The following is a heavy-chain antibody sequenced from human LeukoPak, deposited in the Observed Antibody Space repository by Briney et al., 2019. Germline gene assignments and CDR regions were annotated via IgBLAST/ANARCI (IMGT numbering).Heavy chain of an antibody. J-gene: IGHJ3*02. CDR2: ITSDGSTT. D-gene: IGHD3-10*01. Sequence: PGGSLRLSCAASGFTFKDYAMHWVRQAPGKGLVWVSRITSDGSTTSYADSVKGRFTISRDNAKNTLYLQMNSLRVEDTAVYYCARGNSHAFDIWGQGTMVTVSS. CDR3: ARGNSHAFDI. V-gene: IGHV3-74*01. CDR1: GFTFKDYA.